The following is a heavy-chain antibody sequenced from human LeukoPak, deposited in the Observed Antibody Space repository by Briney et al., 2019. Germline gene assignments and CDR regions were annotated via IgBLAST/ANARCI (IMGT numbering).Heavy chain of an antibody. CDR1: GFTFSSCG. V-gene: IGHV3-30*18. CDR2: ISYDGSNK. CDR3: AKDLSGQWELLPYYFDY. J-gene: IGHJ4*02. D-gene: IGHD1-26*01. Sequence: GRSLRLSCAASGFTFSSCGMHWVRQAPGKGLEWVAVISYDGSNKYYADSVKGRFTISRDNSKNTLYLQMNSLRAEDTAVYYCAKDLSGQWELLPYYFDYWGQGTLVTVSS.